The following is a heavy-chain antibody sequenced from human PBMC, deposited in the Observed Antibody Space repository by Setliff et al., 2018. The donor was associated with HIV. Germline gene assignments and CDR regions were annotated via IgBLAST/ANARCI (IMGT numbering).Heavy chain of an antibody. J-gene: IGHJ4*02. Sequence: NPSETLSLTCTVSGGSISSSSYYWGWIRQPPGKGLEWIGSIYYSGSTYYNPSLKSRVTISVDTSKNQFSLKLSSVTAADTAVYYCARHSPDYGGNSDYFDYWGQGTLVTVSS. CDR3: ARHSPDYGGNSDYFDY. D-gene: IGHD4-17*01. CDR1: GGSISSSSYY. V-gene: IGHV4-39*01. CDR2: IYYSGST.